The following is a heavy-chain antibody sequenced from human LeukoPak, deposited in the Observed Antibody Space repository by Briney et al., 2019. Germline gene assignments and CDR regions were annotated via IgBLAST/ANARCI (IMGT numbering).Heavy chain of an antibody. V-gene: IGHV4-59*08. J-gene: IGHJ4*02. CDR3: ARRPGFDY. Sequence: SETLSLTCTVSGGSISSYYWGWIRQPPGKGPEWIGYIHYSGNTNYNPSLKSRVTISADTSKNQFSLKLGSVTAEDTAVYYCARRPGFDYWGQGTLVTVSS. CDR2: IHYSGNT. CDR1: GGSISSYY.